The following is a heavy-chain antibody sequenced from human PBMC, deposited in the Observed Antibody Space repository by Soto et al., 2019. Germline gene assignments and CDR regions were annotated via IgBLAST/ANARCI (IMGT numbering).Heavy chain of an antibody. D-gene: IGHD6-25*01. J-gene: IGHJ4*02. CDR3: GRGTSSSAPFDY. Sequence: KNAQKFQGRVTITADKSTSTAYMELSSLRSEDTAVYYCGRGTSSSAPFDYWGQGTLVTVSS. V-gene: IGHV1-69*04.